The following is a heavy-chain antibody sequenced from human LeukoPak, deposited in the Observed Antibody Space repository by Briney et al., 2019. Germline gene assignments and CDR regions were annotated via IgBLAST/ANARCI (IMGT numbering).Heavy chain of an antibody. CDR3: ARGHNSAFDI. CDR2: TFCTSKCYN. Sequence: SQTLSLTCAISGDSLFSNGVAWNWIRQSPLRGLEWLGRTFCTSKCYNEYAVYVRSRVTINPDTSKNQFSLQLSSLTPEDPAIYYCARGHNSAFDIWGQGTLVTVSS. D-gene: IGHD1-1*01. J-gene: IGHJ3*02. CDR1: GDSLFSNGVA. V-gene: IGHV6-1*01.